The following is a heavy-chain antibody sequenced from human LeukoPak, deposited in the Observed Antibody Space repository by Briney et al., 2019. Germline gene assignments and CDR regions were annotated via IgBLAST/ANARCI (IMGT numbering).Heavy chain of an antibody. CDR3: ARDRPAGASRLFVVQ. V-gene: IGHV3-21*01. CDR1: GFTFSSYS. J-gene: IGHJ4*02. CDR2: MGSGSRYI. D-gene: IGHD3-3*01. Sequence: PGGSLRLSCAAPGFTFSSYSMTWVRQAPGKGLEWVSSMGSGSRYIYYADSVRGRFTISRDNAKNSLYLLMNSLRAEDTAVYYCARDRPAGASRLFVVQWGQGTLVTVSS.